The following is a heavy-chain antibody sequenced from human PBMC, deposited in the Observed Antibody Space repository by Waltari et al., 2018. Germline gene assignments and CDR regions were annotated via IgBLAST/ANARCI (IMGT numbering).Heavy chain of an antibody. CDR2: INHSGST. CDR1: GGSFSGYY. V-gene: IGHV4-34*01. Sequence: QVQLQQWGAGLLKPSETLSLTCAVYGGSFSGYYWSWIRQPPGKGLEWIGEINHSGSTNYTPALKSRVTISVDTSKNQFSLKRSSVTAADTAVYYCARGPTYYYGSRDPWGYWGQGTLVTVSS. CDR3: ARGPTYYYGSRDPWGY. J-gene: IGHJ4*02. D-gene: IGHD3-10*01.